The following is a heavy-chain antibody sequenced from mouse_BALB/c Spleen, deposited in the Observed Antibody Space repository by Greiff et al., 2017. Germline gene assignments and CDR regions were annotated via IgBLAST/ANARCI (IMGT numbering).Heavy chain of an antibody. V-gene: IGHV3-8*02. CDR1: GDSITSGY. D-gene: IGHD2-3*01. CDR2: ISYSGST. Sequence: EVKLMESGPSLVKPSQTLSLTCSVTGDSITSGYWNWIRKFPGNKLEYMGYISYSGSTYYNPSLKSRISITRDTSRNQYYLQLNSVTTEDTATYYCARWDGPGWFAYWGQGSLVTVSA. J-gene: IGHJ3*01. CDR3: ARWDGPGWFAY.